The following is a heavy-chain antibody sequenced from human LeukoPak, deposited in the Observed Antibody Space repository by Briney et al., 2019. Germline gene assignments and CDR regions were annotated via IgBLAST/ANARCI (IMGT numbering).Heavy chain of an antibody. CDR2: IRSKANSYAT. V-gene: IGHV3-73*01. Sequence: GGSLRLSCAASGFTFSGSAMHWVRQASGKGLEWVGRIRSKANSYATAYAASVKGRFTISRDDSKNTAYLQMNSLETEDTAVYYCARQRDAFDIWGQGTMVTVSS. J-gene: IGHJ3*02. CDR3: ARQRDAFDI. CDR1: GFTFSGSA.